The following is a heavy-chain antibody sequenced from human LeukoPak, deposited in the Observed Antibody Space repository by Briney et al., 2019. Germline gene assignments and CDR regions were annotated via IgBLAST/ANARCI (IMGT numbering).Heavy chain of an antibody. CDR2: INPSGGST. V-gene: IGHV1-46*01. Sequence: ASVKVSCKASGYTFTSYYMHWVRQAPGQGLEWMGIINPSGGSTSYAQKFQGRVTITADESTSTAYMELSSLRSEDTAVYYCARGSARDGYNYPYYYYYYMDVWGKGTTVTISS. CDR1: GYTFTSYY. D-gene: IGHD5-24*01. CDR3: ARGSARDGYNYPYYYYYYMDV. J-gene: IGHJ6*03.